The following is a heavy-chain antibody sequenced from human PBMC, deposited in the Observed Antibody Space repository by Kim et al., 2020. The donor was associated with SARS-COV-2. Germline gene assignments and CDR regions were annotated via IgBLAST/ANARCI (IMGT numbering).Heavy chain of an antibody. J-gene: IGHJ3*02. CDR3: AKDILRYSSSWSDAFDI. CDR2: ISWNSVSI. Sequence: GGSLRLSCAASGFTFDDYAMHWVRQAPGKGLEWVSGISWNSVSIGYADSVKGRFTISRDNAKNSLYLQMNSLRAEDTALYYCAKDILRYSSSWSDAFDIWGQGTMVTVSS. CDR1: GFTFDDYA. D-gene: IGHD6-13*01. V-gene: IGHV3-9*01.